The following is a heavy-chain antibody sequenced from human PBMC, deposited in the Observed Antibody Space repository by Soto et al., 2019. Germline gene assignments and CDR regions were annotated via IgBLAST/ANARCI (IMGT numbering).Heavy chain of an antibody. V-gene: IGHV4-31*03. CDR1: GGSIRSGAYY. CDR3: ARDGYSSSWSQGFDY. Sequence: QVQLQESGPGLVKPSQTLSLTCTVSGGSIRSGAYYWSWIRQHPGKGLEWIGYIYYSGSTYYNPSLKSRVTISVDTSKNQFSLRLSSVTAADTAVYYCARDGYSSSWSQGFDYWGQGTLVTVSS. CDR2: IYYSGST. J-gene: IGHJ4*02. D-gene: IGHD6-13*01.